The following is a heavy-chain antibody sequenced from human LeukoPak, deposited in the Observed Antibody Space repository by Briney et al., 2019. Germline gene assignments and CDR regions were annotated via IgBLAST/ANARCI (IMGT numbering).Heavy chain of an antibody. CDR1: GGSFSGYY. V-gene: IGHV4-34*01. Sequence: SSETLSLTCAVYGGSFSGYYWSWIRQPPGKGLEWIGEINHSGSTNYNPSLKSRVTISVDTSKNQFSLKLSSVTAADTAVYYCARYITMVRGVIAWFDPWGQGTLVTVSS. J-gene: IGHJ5*02. CDR3: ARYITMVRGVIAWFDP. D-gene: IGHD3-10*01. CDR2: INHSGST.